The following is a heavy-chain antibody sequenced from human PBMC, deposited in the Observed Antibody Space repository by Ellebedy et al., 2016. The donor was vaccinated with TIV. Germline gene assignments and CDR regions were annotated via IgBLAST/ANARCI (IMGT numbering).Heavy chain of an antibody. CDR2: IRQEGDVK. CDR3: ARRASYGDYAVQVNSWFDP. Sequence: GESLKTSCIASGFSFRSYWMAWVRQAPGKGLEWVADIRQEGDVKYYADSVKGRFTVSRDNAQNSLYLQMNSLRVEDTALYYCARRASYGDYAVQVNSWFDPWGQGTLVTVFS. V-gene: IGHV3-7*01. D-gene: IGHD4-17*01. CDR1: GFSFRSYW. J-gene: IGHJ5*02.